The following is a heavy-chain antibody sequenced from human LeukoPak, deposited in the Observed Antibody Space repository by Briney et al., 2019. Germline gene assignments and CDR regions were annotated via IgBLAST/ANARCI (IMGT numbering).Heavy chain of an antibody. Sequence: PGESLKISCKGSGYSFANSWVAWVRQMPGKGLEWMGIIYPGDSDARYSPSFQGQVTISADKSISTAYLQWSSLKASDTAMYYCARHTGNYGDYAFDYWGQGTLATVSS. V-gene: IGHV5-51*01. CDR2: IYPGDSDA. CDR3: ARHTGNYGDYAFDY. D-gene: IGHD4-17*01. J-gene: IGHJ4*02. CDR1: GYSFANSW.